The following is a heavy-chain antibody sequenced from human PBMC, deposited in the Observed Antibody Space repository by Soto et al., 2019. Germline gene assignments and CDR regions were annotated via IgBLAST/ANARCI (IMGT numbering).Heavy chain of an antibody. V-gene: IGHV4-59*08. CDR2: IYYSGST. D-gene: IGHD3-10*01. CDR3: ARLRRALYGSGSYFAGGDGYYYFMDV. CDR1: GGSISSYY. J-gene: IGHJ6*03. Sequence: SDTLSLTCTVSGGSISSYYWSWIRQPPGKGLEWIGYIYYSGSTNYNPSLKSRVTISVDTSKNQFSLKLSSVTTADTAVYYCARLRRALYGSGSYFAGGDGYYYFMDVWGKGTTVTVSS.